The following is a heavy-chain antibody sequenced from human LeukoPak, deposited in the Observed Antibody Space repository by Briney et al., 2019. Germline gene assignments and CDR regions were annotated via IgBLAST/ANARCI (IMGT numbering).Heavy chain of an antibody. CDR1: GFTFRTYA. V-gene: IGHV3-23*01. CDR2: ISGSGDNT. Sequence: GGSLRLSCAAPGFTFRTYAMSWVRQAPGKGLEWVSGISGSGDNTYYADSVKGRFTISRDNSKNTLYLQMNSLRPEDTAVYYCAKGVDILTGDLSYFDYWGQGTLVTVSS. D-gene: IGHD3-9*01. CDR3: AKGVDILTGDLSYFDY. J-gene: IGHJ4*02.